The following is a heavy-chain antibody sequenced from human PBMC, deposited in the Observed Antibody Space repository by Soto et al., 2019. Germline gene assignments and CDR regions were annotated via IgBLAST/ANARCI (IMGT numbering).Heavy chain of an antibody. J-gene: IGHJ4*01. Sequence: GEPLRLSSAASGFTFSSYDMRWFRQAPGKALERVSCIRSKGNSTSDADSVKGRFTISRDNSKNTLYLQMNRLRAEDTAVYYCAKIGITDYYESSGYTYWGHGTLVTVSS. CDR3: AKIGITDYYESSGYTY. D-gene: IGHD3-22*01. CDR1: GFTFSSYD. V-gene: IGHV3-23*01. CDR2: IRSKGNST.